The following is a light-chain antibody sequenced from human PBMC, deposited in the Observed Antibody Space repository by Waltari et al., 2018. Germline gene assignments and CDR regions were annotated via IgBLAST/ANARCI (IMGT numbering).Light chain of an antibody. V-gene: IGLV1-51*02. CDR3: ATWDSSLSAWV. CDR1: SSNIGNNY. Sequence: QSVLTQPPSVSAAPGQKVTISCSGSSSNIGNNYVSWFQHVSGTAPKLLIYEYNQRPSGLPDRFSGSKSGTSATLGITGLQTGDEAHYYCATWDSSLSAWVFGGGTKLTVL. J-gene: IGLJ3*02. CDR2: EYN.